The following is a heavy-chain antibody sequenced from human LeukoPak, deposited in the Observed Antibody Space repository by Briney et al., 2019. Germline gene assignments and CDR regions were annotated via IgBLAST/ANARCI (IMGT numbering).Heavy chain of an antibody. Sequence: SVKVSCKASGGTFSSYAISWARQAPGQGLEWMGGIIPIFGTANYAQKFQGRVTITTDESTSTAYMELSSLRSEDTAVYYCASGYCSSTSCYSGIDYWGQGTLVTVSS. CDR1: GGTFSSYA. CDR2: IIPIFGTA. D-gene: IGHD2-2*01. CDR3: ASGYCSSTSCYSGIDY. J-gene: IGHJ4*02. V-gene: IGHV1-69*05.